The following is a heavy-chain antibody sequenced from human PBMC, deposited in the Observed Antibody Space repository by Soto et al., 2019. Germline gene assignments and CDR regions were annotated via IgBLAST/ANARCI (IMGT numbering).Heavy chain of an antibody. Sequence: SQTLSLTCAISGDSVCSNSAAWNWIRQSPSRGLEWLGRTYYRSKWYNDYAVSVKSRITINPDTSKNQFSLQLNSVTPEDTAVYYCARGGIAVAGILYYYGMDVWGQGTTVTVSS. CDR1: GDSVCSNSAA. CDR2: TYYRSKWYN. V-gene: IGHV6-1*01. D-gene: IGHD6-19*01. CDR3: ARGGIAVAGILYYYGMDV. J-gene: IGHJ6*02.